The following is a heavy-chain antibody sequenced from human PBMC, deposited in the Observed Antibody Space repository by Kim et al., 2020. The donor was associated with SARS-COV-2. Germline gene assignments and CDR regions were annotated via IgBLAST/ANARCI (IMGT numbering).Heavy chain of an antibody. V-gene: IGHV4-34*01. D-gene: IGHD6-13*01. CDR1: GGSFSGYY. CDR2: INHSGST. J-gene: IGHJ5*02. Sequence: SETLSLTCAVYGGSFSGYYWSWIRQPPGKGLEWIGEINHSGSTNYNPSLKSRVTISVDTSKNQFSLKLSSVTAADTAVYYCARGLTRTIAAAGTNWFDPWGQGTLVTVSS. CDR3: ARGLTRTIAAAGTNWFDP.